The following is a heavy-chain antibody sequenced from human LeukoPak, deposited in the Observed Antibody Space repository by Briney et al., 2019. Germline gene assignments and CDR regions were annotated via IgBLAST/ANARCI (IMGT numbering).Heavy chain of an antibody. Sequence: PGGSLRLSCAASGLTFSNYAMNWVRQAPGRGLEWVAAISCRGSSTYDADSVKGRFTISRDNSKNSLYLQMNSVRAEDTAVYYCAKVPRPDITVADTVEKWGQGPLVTVSS. CDR3: AKVPRPDITVADTVEK. V-gene: IGHV3-23*01. J-gene: IGHJ4*02. D-gene: IGHD5-12*01. CDR2: ISCRGSST. CDR1: GLTFSNYA.